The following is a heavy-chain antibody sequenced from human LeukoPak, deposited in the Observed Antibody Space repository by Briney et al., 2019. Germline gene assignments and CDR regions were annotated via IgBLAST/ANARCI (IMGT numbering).Heavy chain of an antibody. CDR1: GASISSGGYF. J-gene: IGHJ4*02. V-gene: IGHV4-31*03. CDR2: IYYGGST. CDR3: ARGGSGWGGYDPLDY. D-gene: IGHD5-12*01. Sequence: SETLSLTCTVSGASISSGGYFWSWIRQNPGKGLEWIGSIYYGGSTYYRPSLESRVTISSDTSKNQLSLKMNSVTDADTAVYYCARGGSGWGGYDPLDYWGQGTLVTVSS.